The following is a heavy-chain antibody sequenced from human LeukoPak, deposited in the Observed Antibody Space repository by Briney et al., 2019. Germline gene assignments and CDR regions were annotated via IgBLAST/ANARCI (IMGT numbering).Heavy chain of an antibody. CDR3: ARDPRDGYNCPFDY. J-gene: IGHJ4*02. Sequence: GASVKVSCKASGYTFTDYFIHWVRQAPGQGLEWMGWVDPNSGGTNSAQKFQGRGTMTRDTSISTTYMELSRLTSDDTAVYYCARDPRDGYNCPFDYWGQGTLVTVSS. CDR2: VDPNSGGT. V-gene: IGHV1-2*02. D-gene: IGHD5-24*01. CDR1: GYTFTDYF.